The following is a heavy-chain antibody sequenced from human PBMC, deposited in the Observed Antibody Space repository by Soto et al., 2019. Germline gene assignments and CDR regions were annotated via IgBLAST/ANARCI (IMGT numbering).Heavy chain of an antibody. CDR3: ARGGHIAVVTASFDY. CDR2: IHPSGGGS. CDR1: GXXXXXXX. V-gene: IGHV1-46*03. D-gene: IGHD2-21*02. J-gene: IGHJ4*02. Sequence: QVQLVQSGAEVKKPGASVKVSCKPSGXXXXXXXXXXXRXXXXXXXXXMGIIHPSGGGSTYAQKFLGRVTMTXXTSXSXXFMXLXSXXXADXAVXYCARGGHIAVVTASFDYWGQGTLVTVSS.